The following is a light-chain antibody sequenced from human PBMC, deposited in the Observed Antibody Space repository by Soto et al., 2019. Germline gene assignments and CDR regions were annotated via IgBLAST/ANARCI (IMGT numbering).Light chain of an antibody. CDR1: QSISSW. V-gene: IGKV1-5*01. CDR2: DAS. Sequence: DIQMTQSPSTLSVTAGDRVTITCRASQSISSWLAWYQHKPGKAPKLLIYDASNLDSGVPSRFSGSGSGTEFSLTISNLQPDDCATYYCQQYENYWTFGQGTKVDIK. J-gene: IGKJ1*01. CDR3: QQYENYWT.